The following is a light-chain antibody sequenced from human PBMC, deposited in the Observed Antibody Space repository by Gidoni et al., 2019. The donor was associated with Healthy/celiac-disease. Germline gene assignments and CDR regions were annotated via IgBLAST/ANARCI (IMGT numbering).Light chain of an antibody. CDR3: CSYAGSSTWV. CDR1: SSDVGSYNL. Sequence: QSALTQPASVSSSPGQSITISCTGTSSDVGSYNLVSWYQQHPGKAPKLMIYEGSKRPSGVSNRFSGSKSVNTASLTISGLQAEDEADYYCCSYAGSSTWVFGGGAKLTVL. CDR2: EGS. V-gene: IGLV2-23*01. J-gene: IGLJ3*02.